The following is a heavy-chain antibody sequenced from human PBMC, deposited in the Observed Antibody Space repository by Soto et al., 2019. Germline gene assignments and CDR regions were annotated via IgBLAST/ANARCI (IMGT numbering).Heavy chain of an antibody. D-gene: IGHD6-19*01. CDR3: ATVRKGSGWYDDH. J-gene: IGHJ5*02. Sequence: GGSLRLSCAVSGLTVSRTQMSWVRQAPGKRLQWVSVIYSAGSTYYANAVKGRFTISRDISENKIFLELNGLTVDDTAVYYCATVRKGSGWYDDHWGQGNQVTLYS. CDR1: GLTVSRTQ. CDR2: IYSAGST. V-gene: IGHV3-53*01.